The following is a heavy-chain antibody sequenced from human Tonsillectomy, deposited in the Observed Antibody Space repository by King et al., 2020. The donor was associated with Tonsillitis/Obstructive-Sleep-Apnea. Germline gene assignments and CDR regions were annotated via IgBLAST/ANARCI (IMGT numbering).Heavy chain of an antibody. V-gene: IGHV4-34*01. CDR1: GGSFSDYY. CDR2: INHSGST. Sequence: VQLQQWGAGLLKPSETLSLTCTVYGGSFSDYYWSWIRQPPGKGLEWIGEINHSGSTDYNPSLKSRVTISVDTSKIQFSLKLSSVTAADTAVYYCARRTYYGDYLNWFDPWGQGTLVTVSS. CDR3: ARRTYYGDYLNWFDP. D-gene: IGHD4-17*01. J-gene: IGHJ5*02.